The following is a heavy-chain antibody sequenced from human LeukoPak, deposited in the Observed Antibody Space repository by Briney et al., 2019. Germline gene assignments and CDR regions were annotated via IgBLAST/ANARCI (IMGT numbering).Heavy chain of an antibody. D-gene: IGHD3-10*01. CDR1: GFAFSNYG. CDR2: ISFDGTNK. CDR3: ARDGGRATIVRGIIIMSVGDF. Sequence: GRSLRLPCAASGFAFSNYGMHWVRQAPGQGLEWVAVISFDGTNKYYADSLKGRFTISRDNSKNTVYLQMNSLRPEDTAVYYCARDGGRATIVRGIIIMSVGDFWGQGALVTVST. V-gene: IGHV3-30*03. J-gene: IGHJ4*02.